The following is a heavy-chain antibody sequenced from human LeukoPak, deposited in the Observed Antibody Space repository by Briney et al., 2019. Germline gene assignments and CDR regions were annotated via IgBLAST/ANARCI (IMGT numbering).Heavy chain of an antibody. Sequence: GASVRVSCKASGYTFTGHYMHWVRQAPGQGLEWMGRINPNSGGTNYAQKFRGRVTMTRDTSISTAYMELSRLRSDDTAVYYCARGGAVLGTKYNWFDPWGQGTLVTVSS. D-gene: IGHD3-16*01. CDR3: ARGGAVLGTKYNWFDP. CDR1: GYTFTGHY. CDR2: INPNSGGT. J-gene: IGHJ5*02. V-gene: IGHV1-2*06.